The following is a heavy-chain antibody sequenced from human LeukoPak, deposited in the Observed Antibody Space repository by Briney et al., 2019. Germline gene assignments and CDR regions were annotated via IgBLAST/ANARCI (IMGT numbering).Heavy chain of an antibody. Sequence: GGSLRLSCVASGFTFSSYGMSWVRQAPEKGLEWVSGISDTGGSTYYADSVKGRFTISRDNAKNSLYLQMNSLRAEDTALYYCARDYDSSGYSDAFDIWGQGTMVTVSS. V-gene: IGHV3-23*01. J-gene: IGHJ3*02. CDR1: GFTFSSYG. D-gene: IGHD3-22*01. CDR2: ISDTGGST. CDR3: ARDYDSSGYSDAFDI.